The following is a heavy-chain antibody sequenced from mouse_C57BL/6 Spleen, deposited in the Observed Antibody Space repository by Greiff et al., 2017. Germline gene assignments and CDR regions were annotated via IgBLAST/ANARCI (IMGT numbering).Heavy chain of an antibody. D-gene: IGHD3-2*02. CDR3: ARSKGRRLRMFAY. CDR1: GYTFTSYW. Sequence: QVQLQQPGAELVMPGASVKLSCKASGYTFTSYWMHWVKQRPGQGLEWIGEIDPSDSYTNYNQKFKGKSTLTVDKSSSTAYMQLSSLTSEDSAVYYCARSKGRRLRMFAYWGQGTLVTVSA. CDR2: IDPSDSYT. J-gene: IGHJ3*01. V-gene: IGHV1-69*01.